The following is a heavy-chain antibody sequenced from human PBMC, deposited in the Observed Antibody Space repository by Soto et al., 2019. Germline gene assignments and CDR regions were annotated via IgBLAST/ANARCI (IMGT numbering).Heavy chain of an antibody. Sequence: SETLSLTCTVSGASISSSSYYWGWIRQPPVKGLEWIGSIYYSGSTYYNPSLKSRVTISVDTSKKQFSLKLSSVTAADTALYYCARLNAGTTYYYYGMDVWGQGTTVS. V-gene: IGHV4-39*01. D-gene: IGHD1-7*01. CDR3: ARLNAGTTYYYYGMDV. J-gene: IGHJ6*02. CDR1: GASISSSSYY. CDR2: IYYSGST.